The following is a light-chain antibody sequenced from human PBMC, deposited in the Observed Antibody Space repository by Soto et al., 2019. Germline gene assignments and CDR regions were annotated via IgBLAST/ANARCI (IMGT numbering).Light chain of an antibody. CDR3: QQYGSSPLT. V-gene: IGKV3-20*01. CDR1: QSVSSSY. J-gene: IGKJ4*01. CDR2: GAS. Sequence: IVLTQSPGTLSLSPGERATLSCRASQSVSSSYLAWYQQKPGQAPRLLIYGASSSATGIPDRFSGSGSGTDFTLTISRLEPEDFAVYYCQQYGSSPLTFGGGTKVDIK.